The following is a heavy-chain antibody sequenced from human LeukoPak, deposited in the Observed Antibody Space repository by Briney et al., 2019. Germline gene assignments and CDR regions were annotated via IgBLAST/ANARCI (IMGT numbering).Heavy chain of an antibody. CDR1: GGSFSGYY. J-gene: IGHJ4*02. D-gene: IGHD5-24*01. CDR2: INHSGST. V-gene: IGHV4-34*01. CDR3: ARGDGYNYFNYFDY. Sequence: PSETLSLTCAVYGGSFSGYYWSWIRQPPGKGLEWIGEINHSGSTNYNPSLKSRVTISVDTSKNQFSLKLSSVTAADTAVYYCARGDGYNYFNYFDYWGQGTLVTVSS.